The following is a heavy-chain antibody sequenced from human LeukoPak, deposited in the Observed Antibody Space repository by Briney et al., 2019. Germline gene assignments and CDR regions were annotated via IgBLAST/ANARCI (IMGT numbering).Heavy chain of an antibody. V-gene: IGHV4-31*11. D-gene: IGHD3-16*02. J-gene: IGHJ5*02. CDR1: GGSISRGGYY. Sequence: SETLSLTCAVSGGSISRGGYYWSWIRQHPGKGLEWIGHIYYSGSTYYNPSLKSRVTISVDTSKNQFSLKLSSVTAADTAVYYCARGYYDYVWGSYRPKRFDPWGQGTLVTVSS. CDR3: ARGYYDYVWGSYRPKRFDP. CDR2: IYYSGST.